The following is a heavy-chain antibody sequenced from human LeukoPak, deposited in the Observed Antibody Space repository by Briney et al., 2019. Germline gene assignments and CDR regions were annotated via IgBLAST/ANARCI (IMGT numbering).Heavy chain of an antibody. Sequence: GGSLRLSCAASGFTVSSSYMSWVRQAPGKGLEWVSLIYSGGSTYYAASVKGRFTISRDNAKNSLYLQMNSLRAEDTAVYYCARDSSGNNWFDPWGQGTLVTVSS. V-gene: IGHV3-53*01. CDR1: GFTVSSSY. CDR3: ARDSSGNNWFDP. CDR2: IYSGGST. D-gene: IGHD6-19*01. J-gene: IGHJ5*02.